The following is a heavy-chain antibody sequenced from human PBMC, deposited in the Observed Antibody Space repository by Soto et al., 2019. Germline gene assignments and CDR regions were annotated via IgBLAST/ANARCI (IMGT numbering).Heavy chain of an antibody. CDR1: GGSISSGCYY. CDR2: IYYSEST. Sequence: SETLSLTCTISGGSISSGCYYWSWIRHHPGKGREWNGYIYYSESTYYNPSLKSRVTISVDTSKSQFSLKLSSVTAADTAVYYCARDPASAPFGYSRSSRSFLGYNYGMGVWGQGTTVTVSS. D-gene: IGHD6-6*01. V-gene: IGHV4-31*03. J-gene: IGHJ6*02. CDR3: ARDPASAPFGYSRSSRSFLGYNYGMGV.